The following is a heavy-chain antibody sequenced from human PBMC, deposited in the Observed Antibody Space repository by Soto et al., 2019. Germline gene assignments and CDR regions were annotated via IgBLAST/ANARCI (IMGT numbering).Heavy chain of an antibody. V-gene: IGHV3-30*18. CDR1: GFTFSSYG. D-gene: IGHD3-16*01. J-gene: IGHJ4*02. CDR2: ISYDGSNK. Sequence: PGRPLRLSCTASGFTFSSYGMRWVRQAQGKGLEWVAVISYDGSNKYYADSVKGRFTISRDNSKNTLYLQMNSLRAEDTAVYYCAKDYTRYFDYWGQGTLVTVSS. CDR3: AKDYTRYFDY.